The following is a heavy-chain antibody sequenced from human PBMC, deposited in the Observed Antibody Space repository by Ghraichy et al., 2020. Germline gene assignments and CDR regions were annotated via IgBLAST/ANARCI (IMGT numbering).Heavy chain of an antibody. CDR3: AREPYYYDSSGYIDY. CDR2: IYYSASP. Sequence: SQTLSLTCTVSGGSVSSGSYYWLWLRPPPGKGPEWLGYIYYSASPNSNPSLKIRVTISVYTSKNSFSLNLSSVTAADTAVYYCAREPYYYDSSGYIDYWGQGGLVTGSS. D-gene: IGHD3-22*01. CDR1: GGSVSSGSYY. V-gene: IGHV4-61*03. J-gene: IGHJ4*02.